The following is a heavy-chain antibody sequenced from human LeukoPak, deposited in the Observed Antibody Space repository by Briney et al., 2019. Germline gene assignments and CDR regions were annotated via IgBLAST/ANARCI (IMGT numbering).Heavy chain of an antibody. Sequence: ASVKVSCKASGYTFTNYAMNWVRQAPGQGLEWMRWIHPSTGNPTYAQGFTGRFVFSLDTSVSTTYLQISSLKAEDTAVYYCAREIGVAVAGRGGYWGQGTLVTVSS. V-gene: IGHV7-4-1*02. CDR3: AREIGVAVAGRGGY. J-gene: IGHJ4*02. CDR2: IHPSTGNP. CDR1: GYTFTNYA. D-gene: IGHD6-19*01.